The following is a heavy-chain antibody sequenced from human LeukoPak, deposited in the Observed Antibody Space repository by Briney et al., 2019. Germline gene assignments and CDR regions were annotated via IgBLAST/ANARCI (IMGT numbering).Heavy chain of an antibody. J-gene: IGHJ3*02. D-gene: IGHD3-3*01. V-gene: IGHV3-30*03. Sequence: PGGSLRLSCAASGFTFSNFGMHWVRQAPGKGLEWVAVISYDGGEQHYGDSVKGRFSISRDDSKSTVYLQTNSLTAEDTALYYCARTYDFGRGPPGDAFDNWGPGTWVIVSS. CDR2: ISYDGGEQ. CDR3: ARTYDFGRGPPGDAFDN. CDR1: GFTFSNFG.